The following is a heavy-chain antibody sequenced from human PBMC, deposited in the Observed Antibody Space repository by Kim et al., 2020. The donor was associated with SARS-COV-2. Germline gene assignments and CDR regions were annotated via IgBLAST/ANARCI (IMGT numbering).Heavy chain of an antibody. CDR2: A. Sequence: ANYAQKCQGRVTITADESTSTAYMELSSLRSEDTAVYYCARTGKDDAFDIWGQGTMVTVSS. V-gene: IGHV1-69*01. CDR3: ARTGKDDAFDI. D-gene: IGHD1-1*01. J-gene: IGHJ3*02.